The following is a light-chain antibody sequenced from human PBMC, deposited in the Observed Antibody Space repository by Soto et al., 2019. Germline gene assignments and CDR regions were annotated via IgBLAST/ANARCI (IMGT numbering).Light chain of an antibody. CDR1: QSVSSSY. CDR2: GAS. J-gene: IGKJ1*01. CDR3: QQYGSSPWG. V-gene: IGKV3-20*01. Sequence: EIVLTQSPGTLSLSPGERATLSCRASQSVSSSYLAWYQQKPGQAPRFLIYGASSRATGIPDRFSGSGSGTDFTLTISRLEPEDFAVYYCQQYGSSPWGFGQGTKVEIK.